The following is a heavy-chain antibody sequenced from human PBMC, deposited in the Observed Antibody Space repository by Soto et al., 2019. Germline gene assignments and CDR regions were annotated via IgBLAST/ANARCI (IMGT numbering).Heavy chain of an antibody. CDR2: IYYSGST. J-gene: IGHJ4*02. Sequence: SETLSLTCTVSGGSVSSGSYYWSWIRQPPGKGLEWIGYIYYSGSTNYNPSLKSRVTISVDTSKNQFSLKLGSVTAADTAVYYWARGVRNLTAMVLLDYWGQGTLVTVSS. CDR3: ARGVRNLTAMVLLDY. V-gene: IGHV4-61*01. CDR1: GGSVSSGSYY. D-gene: IGHD5-18*01.